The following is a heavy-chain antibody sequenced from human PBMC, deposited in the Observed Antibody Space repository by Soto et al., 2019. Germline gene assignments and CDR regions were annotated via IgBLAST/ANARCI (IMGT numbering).Heavy chain of an antibody. Sequence: EVQLVESGGGLVQPGRSLRLSCAASGFTFDDYAMHWVRQAPGKGLELVSGISWNSGSIGYAASVKGRFTISRDTAKNSLYLQMNSLRAEDTALYYCAKHASTYSGDYGIQHWGQGNLVTVSS. D-gene: IGHD4-17*01. V-gene: IGHV3-9*01. CDR2: ISWNSGSI. J-gene: IGHJ1*01. CDR3: AKHASTYSGDYGIQH. CDR1: GFTFDDYA.